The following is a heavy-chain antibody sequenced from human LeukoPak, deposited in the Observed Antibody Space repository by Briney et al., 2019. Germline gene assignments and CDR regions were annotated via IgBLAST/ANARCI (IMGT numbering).Heavy chain of an antibody. V-gene: IGHV3-21*01. D-gene: IGHD1-7*01. CDR2: ISSSSSYI. CDR1: GFTFSSYS. CDR3: ARVGGTGTRGNWFDP. Sequence: GGSLRLSCAASGFTFSSYSMNWVRQAPGKGLECVSSISSSSSYIYYADSVKGRFIISRDNAKNSLYLQMNSLRAEDTAVYYCARVGGTGTRGNWFDPWGQGTLVTVSS. J-gene: IGHJ5*02.